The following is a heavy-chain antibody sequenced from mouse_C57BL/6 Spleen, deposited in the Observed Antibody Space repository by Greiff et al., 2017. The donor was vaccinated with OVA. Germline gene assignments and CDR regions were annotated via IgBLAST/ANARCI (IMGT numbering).Heavy chain of an antibody. CDR2: IDPSDSYT. CDR1: GYTFTSYW. Sequence: LQQPGAELVMPGASVKLSCKASGYTFTSYWMHWVKQRPGQGLEWIGEIDPSDSYTNYNQKFKGKSTLTVDKSSSTAYMQLSSLTSEDSAVYYCARISIYYYGSSLYYYAMDYWGQGTSVTVSS. V-gene: IGHV1-69*01. D-gene: IGHD1-1*01. CDR3: ARISIYYYGSSLYYYAMDY. J-gene: IGHJ4*01.